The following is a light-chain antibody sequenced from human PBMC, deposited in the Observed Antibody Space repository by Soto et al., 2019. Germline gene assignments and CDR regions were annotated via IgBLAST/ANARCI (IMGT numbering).Light chain of an antibody. CDR2: AAS. J-gene: IGKJ2*01. CDR1: QGIGND. Sequence: DIQMTQSPSSLSASVGDRVTITCRASQGIGNDLGWYQQKPGKAPKRLIYAASSLQSGVPSRFSGSGSGTEFTFTISSLQAEDFATYYCLQHNSYPRTFGQGTTVEIK. V-gene: IGKV1-17*01. CDR3: LQHNSYPRT.